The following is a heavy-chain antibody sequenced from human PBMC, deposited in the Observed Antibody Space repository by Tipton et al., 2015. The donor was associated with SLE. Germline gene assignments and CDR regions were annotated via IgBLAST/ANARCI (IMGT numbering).Heavy chain of an antibody. Sequence: LRLSCTVSGGSISSSSYYWGWIRQPPGKGLEWIATMYYSGSNYYNPSLRSRVSISIDTSKKQFSLKLNSATAADTAVYYCARSRLALAFDIWGPGTMVTVSS. J-gene: IGHJ3*02. V-gene: IGHV4-39*01. CDR2: MYYSGSN. D-gene: IGHD1-7*01. CDR1: GGSISSSSYY. CDR3: ARSRLALAFDI.